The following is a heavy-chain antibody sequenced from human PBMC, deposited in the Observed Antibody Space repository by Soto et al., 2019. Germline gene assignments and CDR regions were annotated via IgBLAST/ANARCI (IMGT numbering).Heavy chain of an antibody. CDR3: ARKVLGSTSRADWRYFDL. CDR2: ISGGGDRT. J-gene: IGHJ2*01. CDR1: GFTFINYA. D-gene: IGHD2-2*01. Sequence: EVQLLESGGGLVQPGGSLRLSCVGSGFTFINYAMNWVRQTPGKGLEWVSTISGGGDRTFDADTVKGRFTISRDNSKNTVNLQMNSLRADDTAVYYCARKVLGSTSRADWRYFDLWGRGTLVTVSS. V-gene: IGHV3-23*01.